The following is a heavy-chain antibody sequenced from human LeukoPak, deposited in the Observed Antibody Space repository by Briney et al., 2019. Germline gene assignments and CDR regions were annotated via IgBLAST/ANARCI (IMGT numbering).Heavy chain of an antibody. V-gene: IGHV3-21*01. CDR2: ISSTSSYI. CDR3: ARFLLWFGESYGMDV. D-gene: IGHD3-10*01. CDR1: GFTFGDYA. J-gene: IGHJ6*02. Sequence: GGSLRLSCTASGFTFGDYAMSWFRQAPGKGLEWVSSISSTSSYIYYADSVKGRFTISRDNAKNSLYLQMNSLRAEDTAVYYCARFLLWFGESYGMDVWGPGTTVTVSS.